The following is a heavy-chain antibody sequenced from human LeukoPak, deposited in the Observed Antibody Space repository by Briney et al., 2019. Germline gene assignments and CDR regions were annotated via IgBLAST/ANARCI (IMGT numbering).Heavy chain of an antibody. J-gene: IGHJ4*02. CDR3: AREMVRSYYFDY. V-gene: IGHV1-2*06. CDR1: GYXFTGYY. Sequence: ASVKVSCKASGYXFTGYYIHWVRQAPGQGREWMGRIKPNSGGTNYAQKFQGRVTMTRDTPISTGYMELSRLRSDDTAVYYCAREMVRSYYFDYWGQGTLVTVSS. CDR2: IKPNSGGT. D-gene: IGHD3-10*01.